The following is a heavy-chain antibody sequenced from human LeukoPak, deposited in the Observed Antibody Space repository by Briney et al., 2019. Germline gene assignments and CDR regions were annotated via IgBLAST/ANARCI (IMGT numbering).Heavy chain of an antibody. CDR3: ARRRVVPAARYGPNDY. CDR1: GGSISSGSYY. V-gene: IGHV4-39*07. J-gene: IGHJ4*02. Sequence: SETLSLTCTVSGGSISSGSYYWSWIRQPPGKGLEWIGEINHSGSTNYNPSLKSRVTISVDTSKNQFSLKLSSVTAADTAVYYCARRRVVPAARYGPNDYWGQGTLVTVSS. CDR2: INHSGST. D-gene: IGHD2-2*01.